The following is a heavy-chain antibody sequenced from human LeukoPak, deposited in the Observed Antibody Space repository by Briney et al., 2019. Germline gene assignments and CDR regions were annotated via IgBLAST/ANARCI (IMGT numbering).Heavy chain of an antibody. CDR1: GGSISSSSYY. D-gene: IGHD3-22*01. CDR2: IYYSGST. CDR3: ARGPRASSYDSSGPYYFDY. Sequence: SETLSLTCTVSGGSISSSSYYWGWIRQPPGKGLEWVGSIYYSGSTYYNPSLKSRVTISVDTSKNQFSLKLSSVTAADTAVYYCARGPRASSYDSSGPYYFDYWGQGTLVTVSS. J-gene: IGHJ4*02. V-gene: IGHV4-39*07.